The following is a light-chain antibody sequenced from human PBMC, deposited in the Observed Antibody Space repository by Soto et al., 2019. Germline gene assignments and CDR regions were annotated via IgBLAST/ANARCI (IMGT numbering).Light chain of an antibody. V-gene: IGLV2-14*01. J-gene: IGLJ3*02. CDR2: DVT. CDR3: SSYTTSTTRV. Sequence: QSVLTQPASVSGSPGQSITISCTGTDNDVGGYNYVSWYQQHPGKAPKLIIYDVTNRPSGVSNRFSGSKSGNTASLTISGLQAEDEADYYCSSYTTSTTRVFGGGTKLTVL. CDR1: DNDVGGYNY.